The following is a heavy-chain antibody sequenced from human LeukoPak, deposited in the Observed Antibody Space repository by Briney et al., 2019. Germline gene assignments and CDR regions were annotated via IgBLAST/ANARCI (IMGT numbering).Heavy chain of an antibody. CDR2: IYYSGST. D-gene: IGHD3-3*01. J-gene: IGHJ4*02. CDR3: ARPPSFGTIFGWPY. Sequence: PSETLSLTCTVSGGSISSYYWSWIRQPPGKGLEWIGYIYYSGSTNYNPSLKSRVTISVDTSKNQFSLKLSSVTAADTAVYYCARPPSFGTIFGWPYWDQGTLVTVSS. CDR1: GGSISSYY. V-gene: IGHV4-59*01.